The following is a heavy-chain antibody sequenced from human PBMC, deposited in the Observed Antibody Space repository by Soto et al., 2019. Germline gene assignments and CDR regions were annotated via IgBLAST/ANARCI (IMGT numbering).Heavy chain of an antibody. V-gene: IGHV1-69*13. CDR2: IIPIFGTA. D-gene: IGHD5-12*01. CDR1: GGTFSSYA. Sequence: SVKVSCKASGGTFSSYAISWVRQAPGQGLEWMGGIIPIFGTANYAQKFQGRVTITADESTSTAYMELSSLRSEDTAVYYCARGSYSGYDSGPFDYWGQGTLVTVSS. CDR3: ARGSYSGYDSGPFDY. J-gene: IGHJ4*02.